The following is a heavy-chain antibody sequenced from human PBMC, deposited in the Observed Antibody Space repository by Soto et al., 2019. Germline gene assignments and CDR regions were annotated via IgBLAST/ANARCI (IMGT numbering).Heavy chain of an antibody. CDR1: GYTFTSYD. CDR3: ATSGGGWYLY. Sequence: QVQLVQSGAEVKKPGASVKVSCKASGYTFTSYDINWVRQATGQGLEWMGWLNPNSGNTGFAQKFQARVTMTRNTSVNTAYIELSSMRSDDTAIYYCATSGGGWYLYWGKGPLVTVSS. CDR2: LNPNSGNT. V-gene: IGHV1-8*01. J-gene: IGHJ4*02. D-gene: IGHD6-19*01.